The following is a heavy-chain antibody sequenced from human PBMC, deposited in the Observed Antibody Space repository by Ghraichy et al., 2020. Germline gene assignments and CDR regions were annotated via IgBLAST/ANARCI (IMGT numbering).Heavy chain of an antibody. CDR1: GFSFSTYG. V-gene: IGHV3-33*01. Sequence: GGSLRLSCAAAGFSFSTYGMHWVRQAPGKGLEWVAIVWYDGSIQYYADSVKGRFTVSRDNSKNTLYLQMDSLRDEDTAVYYCTRWAFDYWGQGTLVTVSS. J-gene: IGHJ4*02. CDR2: VWYDGSIQ. CDR3: TRWAFDY.